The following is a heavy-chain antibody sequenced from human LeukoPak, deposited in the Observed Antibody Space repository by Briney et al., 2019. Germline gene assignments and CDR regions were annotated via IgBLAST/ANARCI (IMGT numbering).Heavy chain of an antibody. V-gene: IGHV4-39*07. CDR3: ARTQYYYDSSGYGAHAFDI. J-gene: IGHJ3*02. CDR2: IYYSGST. CDR1: GGSISSNTYY. Sequence: SETLSLTCTVSGGSISSNTYYWGWIRQPPGKGLEWIGSIYYSGSTNYNPSLKSRVTISVDTSKNQFSLKLSSVTAADTAVYYCARTQYYYDSSGYGAHAFDIWGQGTMVTVSS. D-gene: IGHD3-22*01.